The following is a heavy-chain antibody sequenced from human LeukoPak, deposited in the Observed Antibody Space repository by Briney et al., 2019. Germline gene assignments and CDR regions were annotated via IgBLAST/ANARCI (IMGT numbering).Heavy chain of an antibody. Sequence: GASVKVSCKASGYTFTTYLIHWVRQAPGQGLEWMGELHPVTGGTNYAQKFQGRVTMTRDTSTSTVYLELSSLTSEDTAVYFCARDPANGRPEAYDIWGQGTRVTVSS. J-gene: IGHJ3*02. CDR2: LHPVTGGT. V-gene: IGHV1-46*01. D-gene: IGHD1-26*01. CDR3: ARDPANGRPEAYDI. CDR1: GYTFTTYL.